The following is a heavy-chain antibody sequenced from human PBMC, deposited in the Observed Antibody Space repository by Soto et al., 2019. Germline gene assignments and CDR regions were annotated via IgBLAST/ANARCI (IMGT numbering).Heavy chain of an antibody. CDR1: GYTFSSYD. Sequence: QVQLVQSGAEVKKPGASVKVSCMASGYTFSSYDINWVRQATGQGLEWMGWMNPKSGNTGSAQKFQGRVTMTRDTSIITAYMELSSLRSEDTAIYYCARTDGDLDVWGQGTTVTVSS. D-gene: IGHD4-17*01. J-gene: IGHJ6*02. CDR3: ARTDGDLDV. V-gene: IGHV1-8*01. CDR2: MNPKSGNT.